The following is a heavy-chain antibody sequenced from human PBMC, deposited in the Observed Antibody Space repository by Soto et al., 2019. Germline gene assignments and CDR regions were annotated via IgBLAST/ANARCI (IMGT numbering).Heavy chain of an antibody. D-gene: IGHD2-15*01. V-gene: IGHV4-39*01. CDR1: GGSISSSIYY. J-gene: IGHJ5*02. CDR2: IYYSGST. CDR3: ARHRGRGYCSGGSCYSWFDP. Sequence: QLQLQESGPGLVKPSETLSLTCTVSGGSISSSIYYWGWIRQPPGKGLEWIVSIYYSGSTYYNPSLKSRVTISVDTSKNQFSLKLSSVTAADTAVYYCARHRGRGYCSGGSCYSWFDPWGQGTLVTVSS.